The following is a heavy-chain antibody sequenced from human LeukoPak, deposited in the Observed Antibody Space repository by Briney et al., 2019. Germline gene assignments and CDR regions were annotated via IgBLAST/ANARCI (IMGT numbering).Heavy chain of an antibody. CDR2: IYTSGST. D-gene: IGHD2-2*02. Sequence: SQTLSLTCTVSGGSISSGGYYWSWIRQPGGKGLEWIGRIYTSGSTNYNPSLRSRVTISVDTSKNQFSLKLSSVTAADTAVYYCARGSRLRLVVVPAAIRSNAFDIWGQGTMVTVSS. CDR1: GGSISSGGYY. J-gene: IGHJ3*02. CDR3: ARGSRLRLVVVPAAIRSNAFDI. V-gene: IGHV4-61*02.